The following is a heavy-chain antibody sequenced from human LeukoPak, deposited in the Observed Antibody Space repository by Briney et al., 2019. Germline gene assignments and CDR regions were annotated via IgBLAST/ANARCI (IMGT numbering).Heavy chain of an antibody. Sequence: GGSLRLSCAASGFTFSSYAMSWVRQAPGKGLEWVSAISGSGGSTYYAGSVKGRFTISRDNSKNTLYLQMNSLRAEDTAVYYCAKDPGMVRGVIGYWGQGTLVTVSS. CDR1: GFTFSSYA. J-gene: IGHJ4*02. V-gene: IGHV3-23*01. D-gene: IGHD3-10*01. CDR3: AKDPGMVRGVIGY. CDR2: ISGSGGST.